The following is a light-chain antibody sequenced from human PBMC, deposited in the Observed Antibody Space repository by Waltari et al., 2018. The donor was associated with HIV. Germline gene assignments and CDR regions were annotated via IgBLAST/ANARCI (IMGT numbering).Light chain of an antibody. Sequence: QSVLTQAPSMSATPGQRFTVSCSAGSSNIGNNTVHWYMHVPGMAPNLLIYNNNKRPSGVPDRFSGAKSGTSASLAISGLQSEDEADYFCAAWDDNVNAVLFGGGTKLTVL. J-gene: IGLJ2*01. CDR2: NNN. CDR3: AAWDDNVNAVL. V-gene: IGLV1-44*01. CDR1: SSNIGNNT.